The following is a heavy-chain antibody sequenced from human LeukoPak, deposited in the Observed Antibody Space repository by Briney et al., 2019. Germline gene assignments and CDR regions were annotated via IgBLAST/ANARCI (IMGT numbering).Heavy chain of an antibody. V-gene: IGHV3-21*01. CDR1: GFTFSSYS. D-gene: IGHD4-11*01. CDR3: ARRAGDYKHPFDY. Sequence: GGSLRLSCAASGFTFSSYSMSWVRQAPGKGLEWVAFISSSSSSSIYYADSVKGRFTISRDSAKNSLYLQMNSLRAEDTAVYYCARRAGDYKHPFDYWGQGTLVTVSS. CDR2: ISSSSSSSI. J-gene: IGHJ4*02.